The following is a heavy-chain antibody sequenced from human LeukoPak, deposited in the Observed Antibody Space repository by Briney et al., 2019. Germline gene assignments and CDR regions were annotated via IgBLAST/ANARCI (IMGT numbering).Heavy chain of an antibody. V-gene: IGHV4-4*09. Sequence: PSETLSLTCTVSGGSISSYYWSWIRQPPGKGLEWIGYIYTSGSTNYNPSLKSRVTISVDTSKNQFSLKPSSVTAADTAVYYCATHDYYDSSGYASDYWGQGTLVTVSS. CDR3: ATHDYYDSSGYASDY. D-gene: IGHD3-22*01. CDR1: GGSISSYY. CDR2: IYTSGST. J-gene: IGHJ4*02.